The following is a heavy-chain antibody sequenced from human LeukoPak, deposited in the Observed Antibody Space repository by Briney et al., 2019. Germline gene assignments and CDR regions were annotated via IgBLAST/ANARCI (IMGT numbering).Heavy chain of an antibody. CDR2: INAGNGST. V-gene: IGHV1-3*01. J-gene: IGHJ5*02. CDR3: ARVSSYSSSWYDVWFDP. Sequence: ASVKVSCKASGYTFTSYAMHWVRQAPGQRLEWMGWINAGNGSTKYSQKFQGRVTITRDTSASTAYMELSSLRSEDTAGYYCARVSSYSSSWYDVWFDPWGQGTLVTVSS. D-gene: IGHD6-13*01. CDR1: GYTFTSYA.